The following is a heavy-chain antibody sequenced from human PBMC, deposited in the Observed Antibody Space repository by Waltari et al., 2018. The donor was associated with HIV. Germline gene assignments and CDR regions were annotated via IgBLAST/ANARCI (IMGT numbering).Heavy chain of an antibody. CDR2: ISSDGGNQ. J-gene: IGHJ5*01. CDR1: GFTFREYA. Sequence: QVQLVESGGGVVQPGKSLRLSCAASGFTFREYAMHWVRQAPGKGLEWVTVISSDGGNQYYADSVKGRFTISRDNSKKTLSLEMNSLKIEDTAMYYGAKDAYGGHPKNWFDSWGQGILVTVSS. CDR3: AKDAYGGHPKNWFDS. D-gene: IGHD3-10*01. V-gene: IGHV3-30*18.